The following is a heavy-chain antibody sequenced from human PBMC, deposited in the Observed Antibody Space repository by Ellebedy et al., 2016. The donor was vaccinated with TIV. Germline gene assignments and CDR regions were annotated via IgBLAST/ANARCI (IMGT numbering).Heavy chain of an antibody. D-gene: IGHD4/OR15-4a*01. J-gene: IGHJ5*02. CDR3: AGSDYGDPPEWFDP. V-gene: IGHV4-59*02. CDR2: ISDGGNK. CDR1: GGTVSTYK. Sequence: SETLSLXXSVSGGTVSTYKWNWIRYYPGKALEWIGYISDGGNKIYNPSLKTRVTMSVDAARNQVSLSLRSVTAANTAVYYCAGSDYGDPPEWFDPWGPGTRVTVSA.